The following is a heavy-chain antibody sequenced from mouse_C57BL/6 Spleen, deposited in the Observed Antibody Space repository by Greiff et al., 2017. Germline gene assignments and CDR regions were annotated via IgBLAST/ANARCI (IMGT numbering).Heavy chain of an antibody. V-gene: IGHV1-59*01. CDR3: ARVFDYDERNAMDY. J-gene: IGHJ4*01. D-gene: IGHD2-4*01. CDR1: GYTFTSYW. Sequence: QVQLQQPGAELVRPGTSVKLSCKASGYTFTSYWMHWVKQRPGQGLEWIGVIDPSDSYTNYNQKFKGKATLTVDTSSSTAYMQLSSLTSEDSAVYYCARVFDYDERNAMDYWGQGTSVTVSS. CDR2: IDPSDSYT.